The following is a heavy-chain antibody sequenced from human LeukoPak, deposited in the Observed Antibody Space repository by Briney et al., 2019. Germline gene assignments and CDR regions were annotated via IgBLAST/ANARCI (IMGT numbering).Heavy chain of an antibody. D-gene: IGHD3-10*01. CDR3: ATRSWSLYFDY. Sequence: PGGSLRLSCAASGFTFSSYWMSWVRQAPGKGLEWVANIKQDGSEKYYVDSVKGRFTISRDNAKKSLYLQMNSLRAEDTAVYYSATRSWSLYFDYWGQGTLVTVSS. CDR1: GFTFSSYW. J-gene: IGHJ4*02. CDR2: IKQDGSEK. V-gene: IGHV3-7*01.